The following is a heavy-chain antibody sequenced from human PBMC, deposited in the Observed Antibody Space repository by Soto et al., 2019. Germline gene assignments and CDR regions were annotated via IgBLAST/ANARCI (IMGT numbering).Heavy chain of an antibody. CDR2: INRDANDI. Sequence: EVQLVESGGGLVQPGGSLRLSSEASRGAFGDYWMHWVRQAPGKGLVWVSRINRDANDIIYADSVKGRFTASRDNAKNMVFLQMNSLRVEDTAVYYCARDVSHNWFDSWGQGTLVTVSS. CDR3: ARDVSHNWFDS. V-gene: IGHV3-74*01. CDR1: RGAFGDYW. J-gene: IGHJ5*01.